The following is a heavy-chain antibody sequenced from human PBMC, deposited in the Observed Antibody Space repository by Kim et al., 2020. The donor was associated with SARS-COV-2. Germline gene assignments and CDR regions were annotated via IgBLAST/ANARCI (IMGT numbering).Heavy chain of an antibody. J-gene: IGHJ2*01. CDR3: ARDRGDETPWYFDL. CDR1: GGSISSGSYY. D-gene: IGHD3-10*01. CDR2: IYTSGST. Sequence: SETLSLTCTVSGGSISSGSYYWSWIRQPAGKGLEWIGRIYTSGSTNYNPSLKSRVTISVDTSKNQFSLKLSSVTAADTAVYYCARDRGDETPWYFDLWGRGTLVTVSS. V-gene: IGHV4-61*02.